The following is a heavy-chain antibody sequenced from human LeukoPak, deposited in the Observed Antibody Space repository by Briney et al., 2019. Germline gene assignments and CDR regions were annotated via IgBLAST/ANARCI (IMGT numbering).Heavy chain of an antibody. Sequence: SETLSLTCTVSGVSMNNYYWSWIRQAPGKGLEWIGYISDSGSTNYNPSLRSRVTISVDTSKNQFSLKLSSVTAADTALYYCARYDYGDCWFDPWGQGTLVTVSS. V-gene: IGHV4-59*01. CDR3: ARYDYGDCWFDP. J-gene: IGHJ5*02. CDR2: ISDSGST. D-gene: IGHD4-17*01. CDR1: GVSMNNYY.